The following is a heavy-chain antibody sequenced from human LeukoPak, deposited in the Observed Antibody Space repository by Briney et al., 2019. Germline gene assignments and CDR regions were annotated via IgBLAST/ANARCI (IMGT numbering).Heavy chain of an antibody. J-gene: IGHJ4*02. CDR1: GDTFSTNV. V-gene: IGHV1-69*05. D-gene: IGHD2-2*01. Sequence: GSSVKVSCKASGDTFSTNVISWVRQAPGQGLEWVGGLIPLFGTAHYAQKLQGRVTITTDESTSTAYMVLSSLRSDDTAVYYCARGGGPYASTGFFAGPYDYWGQGTLVSVSS. CDR2: LIPLFGTA. CDR3: ARGGGPYASTGFFAGPYDY.